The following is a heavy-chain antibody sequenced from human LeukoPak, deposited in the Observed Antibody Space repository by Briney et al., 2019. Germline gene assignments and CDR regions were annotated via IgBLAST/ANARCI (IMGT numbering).Heavy chain of an antibody. CDR2: INPNSGGT. Sequence: GASVNVSSKASGYTFTGYYLHWVRQAPGQGHKWMGWINPNSGGTGYAQKFQGRVTMTRDTSISTAYMELSRLRSDDTAVYYCAKRYFDSGSYFPFDHWGQGTLVTVSS. V-gene: IGHV1-2*02. CDR3: AKRYFDSGSYFPFDH. J-gene: IGHJ4*02. D-gene: IGHD3-10*01. CDR1: GYTFTGYY.